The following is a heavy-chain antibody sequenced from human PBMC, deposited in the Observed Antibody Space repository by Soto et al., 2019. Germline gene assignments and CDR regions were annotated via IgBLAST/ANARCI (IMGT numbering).Heavy chain of an antibody. J-gene: IGHJ5*02. CDR3: ARGDVLRFLELESGWFDP. V-gene: IGHV1-2*04. CDR1: GYTFTGYY. D-gene: IGHD3-3*01. CDR2: INPNSGGT. Sequence: ASVKVSCKASGYTFTGYYMHWVRQAPGQGLEWMGWINPNSGGTNYAQKFQGWVTMTRDTSISTAYMELSRLRSDDTAVYYCARGDVLRFLELESGWFDPWGQGTLVTVSS.